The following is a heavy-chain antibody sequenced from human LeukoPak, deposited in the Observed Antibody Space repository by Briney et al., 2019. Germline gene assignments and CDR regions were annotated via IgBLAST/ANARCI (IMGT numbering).Heavy chain of an antibody. D-gene: IGHD5-12*01. J-gene: IGHJ5*02. CDR2: IYYSGST. V-gene: IGHV4-39*01. Sequence: SETLSLTCTVSGGSISSSSYYWGWIRQPPGKGLEWIGSIYYSGSTYYNPSLKSRVTISVDTSKNQFSLKLSSVTAADTAVYYCARHLDIVATIGERNWFDPWGQGTLVTVSS. CDR3: ARHLDIVATIGERNWFDP. CDR1: GGSISSSSYY.